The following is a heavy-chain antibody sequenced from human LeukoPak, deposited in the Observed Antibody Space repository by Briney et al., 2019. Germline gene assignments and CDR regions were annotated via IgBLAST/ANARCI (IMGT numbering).Heavy chain of an antibody. D-gene: IGHD3-3*01. CDR2: INTDGSST. CDR1: GFTFSSYW. J-gene: IGHJ4*02. CDR3: SRDGGFTFFGWVLAPTVLHY. Sequence: HPGGSLRLSCAASGFTFSSYWMHWVRQAPGKGLVWVSRINTDGSSTSYADSVKGRFTISRDNAKNTLYLQMNSLRAEDTAVYYWSRDGGFTFFGWVLAPTVLHYWGQGTLVPVS. V-gene: IGHV3-74*01.